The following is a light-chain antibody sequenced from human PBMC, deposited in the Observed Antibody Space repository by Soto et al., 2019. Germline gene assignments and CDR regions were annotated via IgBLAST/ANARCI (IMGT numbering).Light chain of an antibody. CDR1: RRDVGGYNY. CDR2: DVS. CDR3: CSYAGSYTV. J-gene: IGLJ2*01. V-gene: IGLV2-11*01. Sequence: QSALTQPRSVSGSPGQSVTISCTGTRRDVGGYNYVSWYQQHPGKAPKLMIYDVSRRPSGVPDRFSGSKSGNTASLTISGLQAEDEPHYYRCSYAGSYTVFGGGTKLTVL.